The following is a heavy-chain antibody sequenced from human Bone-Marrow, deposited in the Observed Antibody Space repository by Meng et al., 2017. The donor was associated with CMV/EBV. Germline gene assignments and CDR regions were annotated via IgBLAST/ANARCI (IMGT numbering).Heavy chain of an antibody. CDR3: ARYGEQWLVLYGMDV. V-gene: IGHV3-33*08. CDR2: IRYDGSNK. J-gene: IGHJ6*02. CDR1: GFTFSSYG. D-gene: IGHD6-19*01. Sequence: GESLKISCAASGFTFSSYGMHWVRQAPGKGLEWVAFIRYDGSNKYYADSVKGRFTISRDNSKNTLYLQMNSLRAEDTAVYYCARYGEQWLVLYGMDVWGQGTTVTVSS.